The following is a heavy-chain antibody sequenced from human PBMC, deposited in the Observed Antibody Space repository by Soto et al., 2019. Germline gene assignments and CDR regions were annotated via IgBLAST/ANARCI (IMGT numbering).Heavy chain of an antibody. Sequence: EVQLVDSGGGLVQPGGSLRLSRAASGFTFSNFWMTWIRQAPGKGLEWVANINQDGSEKFYVDSVKGRFTISRDNAKNTLYLQMISLRADDTAIYYCARPYSDWGQGTLVTVSS. J-gene: IGHJ4*02. CDR1: GFTFSNFW. D-gene: IGHD4-4*01. V-gene: IGHV3-7*03. CDR3: ARPYSD. CDR2: INQDGSEK.